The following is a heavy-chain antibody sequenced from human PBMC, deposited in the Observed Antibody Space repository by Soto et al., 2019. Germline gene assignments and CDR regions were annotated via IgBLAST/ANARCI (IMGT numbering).Heavy chain of an antibody. CDR2: ISGSGGST. CDR3: ANELRPSGGSYNWFDP. CDR1: GFTFSSYA. Sequence: EVQLLESGGGLVQPGGSLRLSCAASGFTFSSYAMSWVRQAPGKGLEWVSAISGSGGSTYYADSVKGRFTISRDNSKNTLYLQMNSLRAEDTAVYYCANELRPSGGSYNWFDPWGQGTLVTVSS. J-gene: IGHJ5*02. V-gene: IGHV3-23*01. D-gene: IGHD2-15*01.